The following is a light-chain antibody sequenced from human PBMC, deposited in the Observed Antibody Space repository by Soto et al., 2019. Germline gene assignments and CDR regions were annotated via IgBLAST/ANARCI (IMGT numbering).Light chain of an antibody. V-gene: IGLV1-44*01. Sequence: QSVLTQPPSTSGTPGQRVTISCSGGSSNIGTNTVNWYRQLPGTAPKLLIYSNNQRPSGVPDRISGSKSGTSASLAISGLQSEDEADYYCAAWDDSLNGPVFGTGTKVTVL. CDR2: SNN. CDR3: AAWDDSLNGPV. CDR1: SSNIGTNT. J-gene: IGLJ1*01.